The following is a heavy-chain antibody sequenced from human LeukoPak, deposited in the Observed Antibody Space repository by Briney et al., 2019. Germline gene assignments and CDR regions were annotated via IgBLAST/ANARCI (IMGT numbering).Heavy chain of an antibody. CDR2: INPNSGGT. D-gene: IGHD3-22*01. J-gene: IGHJ4*02. CDR3: ARGHLYHDRGLEY. CDR1: GYTFTGYY. V-gene: IGHV1-2*02. Sequence: ASVKVSCKASGYTFTGYYMHWVRQAPGQGLEWMGWINPNSGGTNYAQKFQGRVTMTRDTSISTAYMELSRLRSDDTAVYYCARGHLYHDRGLEYWGQGTLVTVSS.